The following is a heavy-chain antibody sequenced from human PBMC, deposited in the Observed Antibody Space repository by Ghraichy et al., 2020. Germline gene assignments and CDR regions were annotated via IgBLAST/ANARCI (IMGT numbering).Heavy chain of an antibody. CDR3: ARDDGPGYCSSTSCPHGGYYYYGMDV. CDR2: ISSSSSYI. Sequence: GGSLRLSCAASGFTFSSYSMNWVRQAPGKGLEWVSSISSSSSYIYYADSVKGRFTISRDNAKNSLYLQMNSLRAEDTAVYYCARDDGPGYCSSTSCPHGGYYYYGMDVWGQGTTVTVSS. CDR1: GFTFSSYS. V-gene: IGHV3-21*01. J-gene: IGHJ6*02. D-gene: IGHD2-2*01.